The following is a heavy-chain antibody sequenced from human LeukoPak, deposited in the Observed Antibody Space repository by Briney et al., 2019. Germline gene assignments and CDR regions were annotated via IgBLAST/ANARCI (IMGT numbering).Heavy chain of an antibody. J-gene: IGHJ6*03. CDR2: VYYSGST. Sequence: SETLSLTCTVSGGSINYYYWSWIRQPPGKGLDWIGFVYYSGSTYYNPSLKSRVTISVDTSKNQFSLKLSSVTAADTAVYYCARVLGWMGYYYMDVWGKGTTVTVSS. CDR1: GGSINYYY. D-gene: IGHD5-12*01. V-gene: IGHV4-59*12. CDR3: ARVLGWMGYYYMDV.